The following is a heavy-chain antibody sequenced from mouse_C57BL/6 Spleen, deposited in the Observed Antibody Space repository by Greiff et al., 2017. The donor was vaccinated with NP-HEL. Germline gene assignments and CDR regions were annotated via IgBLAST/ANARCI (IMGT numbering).Heavy chain of an antibody. CDR1: GFSFNTYA. V-gene: IGHV10-1*01. CDR2: IRSKSNNYAT. CDR3: VRGGTVGAY. D-gene: IGHD1-1*01. J-gene: IGHJ3*01. Sequence: EVKLMESGGGLVQPKGSLKLSCAASGFSFNTYAMNWVRQAPGKGLEWVARIRSKSNNYATYYADSVKDRFTISRDDSESMLYLQMNNLKTEDTAMYYCVRGGTVGAYWGQGTLVTVSA.